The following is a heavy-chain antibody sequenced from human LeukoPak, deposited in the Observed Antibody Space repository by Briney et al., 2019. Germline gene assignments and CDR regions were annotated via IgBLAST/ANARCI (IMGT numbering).Heavy chain of an antibody. CDR1: GFTFGVYY. Sequence: GGSLRLSCAASGFTFGVYYMTWIRQAPGRGLEPLSFISPTGDIIKYVDSVKGRFTISRDNAKNSLYLQMNSLRAEDTALYYCAKDTGYSSGWEAEYFDYWGQGTLVTVSS. CDR2: ISPTGDII. CDR3: AKDTGYSSGWEAEYFDY. D-gene: IGHD6-19*01. J-gene: IGHJ4*02. V-gene: IGHV3-11*01.